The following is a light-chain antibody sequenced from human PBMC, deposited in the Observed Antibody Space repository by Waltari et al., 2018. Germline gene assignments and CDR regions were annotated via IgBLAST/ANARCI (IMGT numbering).Light chain of an antibody. CDR3: QQVDSYPFT. CDR2: AAS. J-gene: IGKJ3*01. V-gene: IGKV1-9*01. Sequence: DIQMTQSPSSLSASVGDRVTITCRASQGITSYLAWYQQKPGRVPKLLIYAASTLQRGVPSRFSGRGFGTEFTLQISSLQPEDFATYYCQQVDSYPFTFGPGTKVDL. CDR1: QGITSY.